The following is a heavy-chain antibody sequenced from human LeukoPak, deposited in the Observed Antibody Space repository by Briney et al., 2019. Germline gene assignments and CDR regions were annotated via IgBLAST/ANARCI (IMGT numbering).Heavy chain of an antibody. D-gene: IGHD3-16*01. CDR2: IYTSGST. CDR1: GGSITSYY. V-gene: IGHV4-4*07. CDR3: ARGRYGWLPFDY. Sequence: SETLSLTCTVSGGSITSYYWSWIRQPAGKGLEWIGRIYTSGSTNYNPSLKSRVTMSVDTSKNQFSLKLSSVTAADTAIYYCARGRYGWLPFDYWGQGTLVTVSS. J-gene: IGHJ4*02.